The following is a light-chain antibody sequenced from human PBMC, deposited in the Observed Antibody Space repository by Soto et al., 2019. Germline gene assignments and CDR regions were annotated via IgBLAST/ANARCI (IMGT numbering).Light chain of an antibody. V-gene: IGKV1-5*03. CDR2: KAS. Sequence: DIQMSQSPSTLSASVGDRVNITCRASRSLTRWMAWYQQKPGKAPKLLIYKASTLKSGVPSRFSGSGSGTEFTLTISSLQPDDFATYYCQHYNSYSEAFGQGTKVDIK. CDR1: RSLTRW. CDR3: QHYNSYSEA. J-gene: IGKJ1*01.